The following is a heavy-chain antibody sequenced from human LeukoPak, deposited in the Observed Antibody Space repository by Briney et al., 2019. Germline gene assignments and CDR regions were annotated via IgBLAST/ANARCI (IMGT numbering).Heavy chain of an antibody. Sequence: PGGSLRLSCAASGFTFSNVWMSWVRRAPGKGLEWVGRIKTKSAGGTAEYAAPVKGRFTMSRDDSKNTVFLQMNSLKTEDTAVYYCADYSDSTFPSWGRGTLVTVSA. CDR3: ADYSDSTFPS. D-gene: IGHD4-11*01. CDR2: IKTKSAGGTA. V-gene: IGHV3-15*01. CDR1: GFTFSNVW. J-gene: IGHJ5*02.